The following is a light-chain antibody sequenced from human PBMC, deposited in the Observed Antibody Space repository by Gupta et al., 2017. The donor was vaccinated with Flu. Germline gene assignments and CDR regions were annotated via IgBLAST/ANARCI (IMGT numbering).Light chain of an antibody. CDR1: SSNIGSNT. CDR3: AAWDNSLNGPV. V-gene: IGLV1-44*01. J-gene: IGLJ3*02. Sequence: SVLTQPPSASGTPGQRVTIPCSGSSSNIGSNTVNWYQHPPGTAPKLLIYSNNQRPSGVPDRFSGSKSGTSASLTISGLQSEDEADYYCAAWDNSLNGPVFGGGTKVTVL. CDR2: SNN.